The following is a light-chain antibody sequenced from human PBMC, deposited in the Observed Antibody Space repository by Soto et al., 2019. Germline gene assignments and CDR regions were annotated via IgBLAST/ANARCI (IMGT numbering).Light chain of an antibody. CDR3: QQYYSTPRT. J-gene: IGKJ2*01. V-gene: IGKV4-1*01. Sequence: DIVMTQSPDSLAVSLGERATINCKSSQSVIHTSNNKSYLAWYQQKAGQPPELLLYWASARDSGVPDRFSGSGSGKGFPLSISSLQAEDVAVYYCQQYYSTPRTFGQGTKVEIK. CDR2: WAS. CDR1: QSVIHTSNNKSY.